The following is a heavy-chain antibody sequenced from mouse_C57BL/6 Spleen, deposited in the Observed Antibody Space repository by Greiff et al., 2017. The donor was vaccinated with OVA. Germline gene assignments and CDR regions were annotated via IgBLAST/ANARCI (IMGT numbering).Heavy chain of an antibody. CDR2: IDPSDSYT. V-gene: IGHV1-69*01. D-gene: IGHD1-1*01. CDR1: GYTFTSYW. J-gene: IGHJ1*03. CDR3: LIYYYGSTYFDV. Sequence: QVQLQQPGAELVMPGASVKLSCKASGYTFTSYWMHWVKQRPGQGLEWIGEIDPSDSYTNYNQKFKGKSTLTVDKSSSTAYMQLSSLTSEDSAVYYCLIYYYGSTYFDVWGTGTTVTVSS.